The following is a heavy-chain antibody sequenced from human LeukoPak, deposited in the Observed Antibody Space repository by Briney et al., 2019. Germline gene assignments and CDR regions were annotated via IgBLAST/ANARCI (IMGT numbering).Heavy chain of an antibody. V-gene: IGHV3-15*01. CDR3: TTGTWIQLWVPDY. CDR1: GFTFSSFG. J-gene: IGHJ4*02. D-gene: IGHD5-18*01. Sequence: GGSLRLSCAASGFTFSSFGMHWVRQAPGKGLEWVGHIKSKTDGGTTDFAAPVKGRFSISRDDSKNTLFLQMNSLKAEDTAVYYCTTGTWIQLWVPDYWGQGTLVTVSS. CDR2: IKSKTDGGTT.